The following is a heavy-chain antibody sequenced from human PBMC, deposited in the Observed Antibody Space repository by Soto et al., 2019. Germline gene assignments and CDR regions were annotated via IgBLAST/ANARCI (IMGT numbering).Heavy chain of an antibody. CDR2: IPYDGSMT. CDR1: GFTFSNFG. V-gene: IGHV3-30*18. J-gene: IGHJ4*02. Sequence: QVQLVESGGGVVQPGRSLRLSCAASGFTFSNFGMHWVRQAPGKGLEWVAVIPYDGSMTYYADSVKGRFTISRDNSNNTLYLEMNSLRAEDTAVYYCVKGGDWAVAGYFDYWAREPWSPSPQ. CDR3: VKGGDWAVAGYFDY. D-gene: IGHD6-19*01.